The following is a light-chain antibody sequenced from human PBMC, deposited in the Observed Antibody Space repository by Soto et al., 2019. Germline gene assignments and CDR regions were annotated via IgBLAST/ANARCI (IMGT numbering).Light chain of an antibody. CDR3: SSYTSSSINYD. CDR1: SSDVGGYNY. V-gene: IGLV2-14*01. J-gene: IGLJ1*01. Sequence: QSALTQPASVSGSPGQSITISCTGTSSDVGGYNYVSWYQQHPGKAPKLMIYEVSNRPSGVSNRFSGSKSGNTASLTISGLQAEDEAAYYSSSYTSSSINYDFGTGTKLPVL. CDR2: EVS.